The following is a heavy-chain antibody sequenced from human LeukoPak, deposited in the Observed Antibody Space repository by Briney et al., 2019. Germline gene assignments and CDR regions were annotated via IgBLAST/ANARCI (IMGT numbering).Heavy chain of an antibody. V-gene: IGHV3-23*01. CDR1: GFTFSSYA. Sequence: GGSLRLSCAASGFTFSSYAMSWVRQAPGKGLEWVSAISGTGGRTYYADSVKGRFTISRDNSKNTLYLQMNSLRAEDTAVYYCARRAVSGTSPLDYWGQGTLVTVSS. D-gene: IGHD6-19*01. J-gene: IGHJ4*02. CDR3: ARRAVSGTSPLDY. CDR2: ISGTGGRT.